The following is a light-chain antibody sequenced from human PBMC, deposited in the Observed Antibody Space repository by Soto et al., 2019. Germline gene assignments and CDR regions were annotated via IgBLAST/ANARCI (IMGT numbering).Light chain of an antibody. Sequence: EIVMTQSPATLSVSPGETATLSYRASQSVSSNLAWYQQKPGQAPRLLIYGASTRATGIPARFSGSGSGTEFTLTISSLQSEDFAVYYCQQYNKWPGTFGQGTKVDIK. V-gene: IGKV3-15*01. CDR3: QQYNKWPGT. CDR2: GAS. CDR1: QSVSSN. J-gene: IGKJ1*01.